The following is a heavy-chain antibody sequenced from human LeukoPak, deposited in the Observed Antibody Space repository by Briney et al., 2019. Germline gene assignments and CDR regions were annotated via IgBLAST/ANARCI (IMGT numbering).Heavy chain of an antibody. V-gene: IGHV3-49*04. Sequence: PGGSLRLSCTASGFTFADYAMSWVRQAPGQGLEWVGFIRSKAYGGTTEYAASVKGRFTIPRYDSKSIAYLQMNSLKTEDTAVYYCTRDRWGYSRWADYYYYYFMDVWGKGTTVTVSS. CDR3: TRDRWGYSRWADYYYYYFMDV. CDR1: GFTFADYA. CDR2: IRSKAYGGTT. J-gene: IGHJ6*03. D-gene: IGHD3-22*01.